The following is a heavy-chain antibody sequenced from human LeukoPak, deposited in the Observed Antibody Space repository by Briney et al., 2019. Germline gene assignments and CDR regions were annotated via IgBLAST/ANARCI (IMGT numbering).Heavy chain of an antibody. D-gene: IGHD1-26*01. CDR3: ARVQWELRGVGSYFEY. Sequence: PGGSLRLFCVVSGFTFSSYWMSWVRQAPGKGLEWVANIKQDGSEKYYVDSVKGRFTMSRDNAKNSLYLQMNSLRAEDTAVYYCARVQWELRGVGSYFEYWGQGALVTVSS. CDR2: IKQDGSEK. J-gene: IGHJ4*02. V-gene: IGHV3-7*01. CDR1: GFTFSSYW.